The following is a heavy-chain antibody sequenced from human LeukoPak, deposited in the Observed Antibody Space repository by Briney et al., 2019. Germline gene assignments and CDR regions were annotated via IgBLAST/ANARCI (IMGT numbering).Heavy chain of an antibody. CDR1: GGSIRSDF. Sequence: PSETLSLTCSVSGGSIRSDFWTWIRQPAGKGLDWIGHIYYSGSANYKPSLRGRVTMSVDTSNSQFSLRLSSLTAADTAVYFCAREDYRGTNVLSYFAYGGQGIQATVS. D-gene: IGHD2-15*01. J-gene: IGHJ4*01. V-gene: IGHV4-4*07. CDR3: AREDYRGTNVLSYFAY. CDR2: IYYSGSA.